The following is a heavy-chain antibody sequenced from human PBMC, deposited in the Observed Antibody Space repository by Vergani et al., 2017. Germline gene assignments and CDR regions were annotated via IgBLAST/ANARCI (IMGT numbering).Heavy chain of an antibody. D-gene: IGHD6-19*01. CDR2: ISGSGGST. CDR3: ARDLKGSGWYKDFGY. Sequence: EVQLLESGGGLVQPGGSLRLSCAASGFTFSSYAMSWVRQAPGKGLEWVSAISGSGGSTYYADSVKGRFTISRDNSKNTLYLQMSSLRAEDTAVYYCARDLKGSGWYKDFGYWGQGTLVTVSS. V-gene: IGHV3-23*01. J-gene: IGHJ4*02. CDR1: GFTFSSYA.